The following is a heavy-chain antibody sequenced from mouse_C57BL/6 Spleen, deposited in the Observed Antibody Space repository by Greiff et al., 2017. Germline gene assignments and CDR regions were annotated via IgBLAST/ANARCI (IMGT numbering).Heavy chain of an antibody. CDR2: ISDGGSYT. CDR1: GFTFSSSA. CDR3: ARDYYGSSYWYFDV. D-gene: IGHD1-1*01. J-gene: IGHJ1*03. V-gene: IGHV5-4*03. Sequence: EVKLMESGGGLVKPGGSLKLSCAASGFTFSSSAMSWVRQTPEKRLEWVATISDGGSYTYYPDNVKGRFTISRDNAKNNLYLQMSHLKSEDTAMYYCARDYYGSSYWYFDVWGTGTTVTVSS.